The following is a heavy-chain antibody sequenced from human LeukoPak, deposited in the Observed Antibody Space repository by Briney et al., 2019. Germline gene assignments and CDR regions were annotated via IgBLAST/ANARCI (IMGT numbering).Heavy chain of an antibody. CDR3: ARIIVGATFDY. CDR2: IYYSGST. Sequence: SETLSLTCTVSGGSIFSYYWSWIRQPPGKGLEWMGYIYYSGSTNYNPSLKSRVTISVDTSKNQFSLKLSSVTAADTAVYYCARIIVGATFDYWGQGTLVTVSS. V-gene: IGHV4-59*08. CDR1: GGSIFSYY. J-gene: IGHJ4*02. D-gene: IGHD1-26*01.